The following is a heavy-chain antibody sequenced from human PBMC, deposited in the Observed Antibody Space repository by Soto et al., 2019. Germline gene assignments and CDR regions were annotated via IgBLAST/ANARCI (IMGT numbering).Heavy chain of an antibody. CDR1: GFTFSSYG. V-gene: IGHV3-33*01. Sequence: HPGGSLRLSCAASGFTFSSYGMHWVRQAPGKGLEWVAVIWYDGSNKYYADSVKGRFTISRDNSKNTLYLQMNSLRAEDTAVYYCASSSLAGTGYYYYGMDVWGQGTTVTVSS. CDR2: IWYDGSNK. D-gene: IGHD6-19*01. CDR3: ASSSLAGTGYYYYGMDV. J-gene: IGHJ6*02.